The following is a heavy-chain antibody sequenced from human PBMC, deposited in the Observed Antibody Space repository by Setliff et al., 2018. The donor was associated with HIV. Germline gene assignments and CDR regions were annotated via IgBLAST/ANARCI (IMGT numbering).Heavy chain of an antibody. Sequence: PSETLSLTCTVSGGSISNYYWSWIRQPPGKGLEWIGYLHYNGNTNSNSSLKSRVTMSVDTSKNQFSLNLSSLTAADTAVYYCARSVPRYCSGGSCYPPLFDYWGQGTLVTVSS. J-gene: IGHJ4*02. CDR3: ARSVPRYCSGGSCYPPLFDY. CDR1: GGSISNYY. D-gene: IGHD2-15*01. CDR2: LHYNGNT. V-gene: IGHV4-59*12.